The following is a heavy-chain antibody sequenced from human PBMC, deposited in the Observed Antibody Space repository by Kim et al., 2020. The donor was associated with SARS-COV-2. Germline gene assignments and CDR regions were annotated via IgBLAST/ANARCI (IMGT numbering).Heavy chain of an antibody. CDR3: ARGYDYGAYKFDP. V-gene: IGHV4-4*02. J-gene: IGHJ5*02. D-gene: IGHD4-17*01. Sequence: SETLSLTCAVSGGSISSDNWWSWVRQAPGKGLQWIGEIFPSGTTNYNPSLKSRVTISLDKSKNQFSLNINSVTAADSAVYFCARGYDYGAYKFDPWGQGT. CDR2: IFPSGTT. CDR1: GGSISSDNW.